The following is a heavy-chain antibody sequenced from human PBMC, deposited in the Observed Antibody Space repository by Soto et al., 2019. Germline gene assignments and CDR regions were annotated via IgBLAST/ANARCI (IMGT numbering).Heavy chain of an antibody. V-gene: IGHV4-59*12. CDR3: ARGTTVVNLDYYYYYCMDV. CDR2: IYYSGST. D-gene: IGHD4-17*01. CDR1: GGSISSYY. Sequence: PSETLSLTCTVSGGSISSYYWSWLRQPPGKGLEWIGYIYYSGSTNYNPSLKSRDTIPEDASKNQFSLKLISVTAAGTAVYYCARGTTVVNLDYYYYYCMDVWGQGTTVTVSS. J-gene: IGHJ6*02.